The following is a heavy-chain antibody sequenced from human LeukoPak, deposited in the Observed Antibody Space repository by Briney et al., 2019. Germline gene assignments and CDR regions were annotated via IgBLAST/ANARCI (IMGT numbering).Heavy chain of an antibody. J-gene: IGHJ4*02. Sequence: GGSLRLSCAASGFTFSSYGMHWVRQAPGKGLEWVAVISYDGSNKYYADSVKGRFTISRDNSKNTLYLQMNSLRAEDTAVYYCAKDQRYSGYDWIDYWGQGTLVTVSS. CDR3: AKDQRYSGYDWIDY. D-gene: IGHD5-12*01. V-gene: IGHV3-30*18. CDR2: ISYDGSNK. CDR1: GFTFSSYG.